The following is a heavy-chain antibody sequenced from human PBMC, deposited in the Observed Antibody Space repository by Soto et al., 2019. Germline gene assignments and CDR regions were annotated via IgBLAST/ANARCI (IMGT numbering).Heavy chain of an antibody. CDR2: IYYSGST. J-gene: IGHJ6*02. D-gene: IGHD3-3*01. CDR1: GGSLSSYY. CDR3: ARDTKLNYDFWSGYYKDYYYYGMDV. V-gene: IGHV4-59*01. Sequence: PSETLSLTCTVSGGSLSSYYWSRIRQPPGKGLEWIGYIYYSGSTNYNPSLKSRVTISVDTSKNQFSLKLSSVTAADTAVYYCARDTKLNYDFWSGYYKDYYYYGMDVWGQGTTVTVSS.